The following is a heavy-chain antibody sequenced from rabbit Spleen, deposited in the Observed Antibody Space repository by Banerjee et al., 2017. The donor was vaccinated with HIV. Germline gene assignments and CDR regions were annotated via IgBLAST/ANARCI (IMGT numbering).Heavy chain of an antibody. J-gene: IGHJ4*01. CDR2: IDPVFGIT. CDR3: ARAPDSGYWAVAFNL. Sequence: QLKESGGGLVQPGGSLKLSCTASGFTLSSYYMNWVRQAPGKGLEWIGYIDPVFGITYYANWVNGRFSISRENAQNTVFLQMTSLTTADTATHFCARAPDSGYWAVAFNLWGPGTLVTVS. V-gene: IGHV1S7*01. CDR1: GFTLSSYY. D-gene: IGHD1-1*01.